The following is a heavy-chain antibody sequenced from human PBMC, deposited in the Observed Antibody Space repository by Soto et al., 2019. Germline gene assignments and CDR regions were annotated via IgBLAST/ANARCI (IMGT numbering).Heavy chain of an antibody. CDR2: IIPIFGTA. Sequence: ASVKVSCKASGRTSSSYAISWVRQAPGQGLEWMGGIIPIFGTANYAQKFQGRVTITADESTSTAYMELSSLRSEDTAVYYCARGADIVLVPAARAYGMDVWG. CDR1: GRTSSSYA. CDR3: ARGADIVLVPAARAYGMDV. V-gene: IGHV1-69*13. J-gene: IGHJ6*02. D-gene: IGHD2-2*01.